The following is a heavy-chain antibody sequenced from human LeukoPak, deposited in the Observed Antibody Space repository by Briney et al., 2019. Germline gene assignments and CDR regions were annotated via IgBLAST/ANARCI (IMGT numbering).Heavy chain of an antibody. Sequence: GGSLRLSCVASGFTFSSYWMHWVRQAPGKGLVWVSRINSDGSGTIYADSVKGRFTISRDNAKNTLYLQMNSLRAEDTAVYYCARQGVGATTSTDYWGQGTLVTVSS. CDR1: GFTFSSYW. J-gene: IGHJ4*02. V-gene: IGHV3-74*01. CDR3: ARQGVGATTSTDY. CDR2: INSDGSGT. D-gene: IGHD1-26*01.